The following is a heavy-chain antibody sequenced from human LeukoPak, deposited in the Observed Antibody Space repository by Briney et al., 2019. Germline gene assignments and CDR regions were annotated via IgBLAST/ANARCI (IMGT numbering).Heavy chain of an antibody. Sequence: PSETLSLTCTVSGGSISSYYWSWIRQPPGKGLEWIGSIYYSGSTYYNPSLKSRVTISVDTSKNQFSLRLNSVTATDTAVYYCARHYGPWGQGTLVTVSS. CDR2: IYYSGST. D-gene: IGHD3-10*01. CDR1: GGSISSYY. CDR3: ARHYGP. J-gene: IGHJ4*02. V-gene: IGHV4-59*08.